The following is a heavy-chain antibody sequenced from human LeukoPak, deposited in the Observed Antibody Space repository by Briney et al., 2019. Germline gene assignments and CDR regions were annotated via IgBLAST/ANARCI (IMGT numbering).Heavy chain of an antibody. CDR1: GFTFSSYW. J-gene: IGHJ4*02. Sequence: PGGSLRLSCAASGFTFSSYWMTWVRQAPGKGLEWVANIKQDGSEKYYVDSVKGRFTISRDNAKNSLYLQMNSLRADDTAVYYCARDGGYCSSTNCYDRLDSWGQGTLVTVSS. CDR3: ARDGGYCSSTNCYDRLDS. D-gene: IGHD2-2*01. CDR2: IKQDGSEK. V-gene: IGHV3-7*04.